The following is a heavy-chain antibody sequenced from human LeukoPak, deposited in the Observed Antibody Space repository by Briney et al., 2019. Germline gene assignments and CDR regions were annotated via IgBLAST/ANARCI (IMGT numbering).Heavy chain of an antibody. D-gene: IGHD3-22*01. CDR1: GGSFSGYY. J-gene: IGHJ4*02. Sequence: PSETLSLTCAVYGGSFSGYYWSWIRQPPGKGLEWIGYIYYSGSTYYNPSLKSRVTISVDTSKNQFSLKLSSVTAADTAVYYCTRGGYYYDSSGYYYYFDYWGQGTLVTVSS. CDR2: IYYSGST. CDR3: TRGGYYYDSSGYYYYFDY. V-gene: IGHV4-34*09.